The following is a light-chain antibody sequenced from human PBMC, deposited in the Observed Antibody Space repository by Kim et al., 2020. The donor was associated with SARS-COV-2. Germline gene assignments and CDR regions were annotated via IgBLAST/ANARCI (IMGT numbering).Light chain of an antibody. Sequence: EIVLTQSPGTLSLSPGERATLFCRASQRVSNNYLAWYQKKPGQSPRLLISGASSRATGIPDRFSGSGSGTDFTLTISRLEPEDFALYFCQQYTSSPLTFGGGTKVEI. V-gene: IGKV3-20*01. CDR1: QRVSNNY. J-gene: IGKJ4*01. CDR3: QQYTSSPLT. CDR2: GAS.